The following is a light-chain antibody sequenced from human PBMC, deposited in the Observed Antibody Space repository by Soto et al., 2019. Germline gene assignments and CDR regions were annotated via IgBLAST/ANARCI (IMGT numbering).Light chain of an antibody. CDR3: CSYAGGFVV. J-gene: IGLJ2*01. CDR1: SSDVGGYNY. CDR2: DVR. V-gene: IGLV2-11*01. Sequence: QSVLTQPRSVSGSPGQSVTISCTGTSSDVGGYNYVSWYQHHQGKAPKLMIYDVRKRPSGVPDHFSGSKSGDTASLTISGLQAEDEADYYCCSYAGGFVVFGGGTKLTVL.